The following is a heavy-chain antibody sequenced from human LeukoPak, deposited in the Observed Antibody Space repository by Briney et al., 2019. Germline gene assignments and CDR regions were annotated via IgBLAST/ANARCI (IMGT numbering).Heavy chain of an antibody. V-gene: IGHV3-74*01. D-gene: IGHD5-18*01. Sequence: GGSLRLSCAASGFTFSSYWMHWVRQAPGKGLVWVSRINSDGSSTSYADSVKGRFTISRDNAENTLYLQMNSLRAEDTAVYYCARGGYSYGPMANWGQGTLVTVSS. CDR3: ARGGYSYGPMAN. CDR1: GFTFSSYW. CDR2: INSDGSST. J-gene: IGHJ4*02.